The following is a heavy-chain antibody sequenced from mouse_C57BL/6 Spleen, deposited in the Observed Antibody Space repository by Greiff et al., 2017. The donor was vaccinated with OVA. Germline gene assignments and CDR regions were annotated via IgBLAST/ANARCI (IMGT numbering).Heavy chain of an antibody. CDR2: IRLKSDNYAT. Sequence: EVKLVESGGGLVQPGGSMKLSCVASGFTFSNYWMNWVRQSPEKGLEWVAQIRLKSDNYATHYAESMKGRFTISRDDSKSSVYLQMNNLRAEDTGIYYCTAGGGFAYWGQGTLVTVSA. CDR1: GFTFSNYW. J-gene: IGHJ3*01. V-gene: IGHV6-3*01. CDR3: TAGGGFAY.